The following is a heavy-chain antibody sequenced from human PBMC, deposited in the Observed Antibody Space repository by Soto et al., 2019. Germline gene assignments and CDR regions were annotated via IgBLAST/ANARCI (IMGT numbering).Heavy chain of an antibody. CDR1: GCSVSSYY. V-gene: IGHV4-59*02. CDR3: ARDNGYSSRHNRLAP. J-gene: IGHJ5*02. Sequence: SETLSLTCTVSGCSVSSYYWAWIGQSPGKALEWIGYIYYSGSTNYNPSLKSRVTISVDTSKNQFSLKLSSVTAADTAVYYCARDNGYSSRHNRLAPPAQGTPVPVSS. D-gene: IGHD6-13*01. CDR2: IYYSGST.